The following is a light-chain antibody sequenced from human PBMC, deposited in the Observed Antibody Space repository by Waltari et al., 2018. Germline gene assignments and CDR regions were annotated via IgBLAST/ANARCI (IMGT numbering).Light chain of an antibody. CDR3: QQRFRWPLT. V-gene: IGKV3-11*01. CDR1: ESVAAY. J-gene: IGKJ4*01. CDR2: DAS. Sequence: EIVLTQSPATLYLSPGERATLSCRASESVAAYLGWYQQRLGQPPRLLIYDASNRATGIPARFSGSGYGTDCTLTIDSLEPEDFAVYYCQQRFRWPLTFGGGTRVE.